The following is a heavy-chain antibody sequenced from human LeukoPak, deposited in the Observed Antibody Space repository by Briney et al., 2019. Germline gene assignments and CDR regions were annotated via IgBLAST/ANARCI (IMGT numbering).Heavy chain of an antibody. CDR2: IYFSET. J-gene: IGHJ3*02. CDR3: ASPSKLVISRGGFDI. Sequence: SETLSLTCTVSGASFRDTTYYWAWIRQPPGKGLEWIGSIYFSETKYNPSLKSRITISGDTSKNQFSLKLSSVTAGDTAVYYCASPSKLVISRGGFDIWGQGTMVTVSA. CDR1: GASFRDTTYY. D-gene: IGHD3-22*01. V-gene: IGHV4-39*01.